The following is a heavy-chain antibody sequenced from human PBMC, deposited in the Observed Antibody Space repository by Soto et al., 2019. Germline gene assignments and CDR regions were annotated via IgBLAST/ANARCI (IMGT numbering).Heavy chain of an antibody. V-gene: IGHV3-30-3*01. CDR3: ARGYYYDSSGYHGYFQH. CDR2: ISYDGSNK. J-gene: IGHJ1*01. Sequence: GGSLRLSCAASGFTFSSYAMSWVRQAPGKGLEWVAVISYDGSNKYYADSVKGRFTISRDNSKNTLYLQMNSLRAEDTAVYYCARGYYYDSSGYHGYFQHWGQGNLVTVYS. D-gene: IGHD3-22*01. CDR1: GFTFSSYA.